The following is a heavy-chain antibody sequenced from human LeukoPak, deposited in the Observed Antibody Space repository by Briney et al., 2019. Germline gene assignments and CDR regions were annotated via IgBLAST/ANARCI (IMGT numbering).Heavy chain of an antibody. CDR2: ISGSGGST. CDR1: GFTFSSYA. D-gene: IGHD4-17*01. V-gene: IGHV3-23*01. J-gene: IGHJ4*02. Sequence: GGSLRLSCAASGFTFSSYAMSWVRQAPGKGLGWVSAISGSGGSTYYADSVKGRFTISRDNSKNTLYLQMNSLRAEDTAVYYCAKAKDYGDYYDDYWGQGTLVTVSS. CDR3: AKAKDYGDYYDDY.